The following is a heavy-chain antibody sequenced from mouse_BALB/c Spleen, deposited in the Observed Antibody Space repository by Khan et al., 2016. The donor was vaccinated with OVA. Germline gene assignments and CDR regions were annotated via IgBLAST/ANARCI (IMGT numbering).Heavy chain of an antibody. CDR3: ASHLTGAVAY. Sequence: EVQRVESGGDLVKPGGSLKLSCAASGFTFSSYSMSWVRQIPDKRLEWVATMSSGGDYTYYPDSVKGRFTISRDNAKNTLYLQMSSLKSEDTAMYYCASHLTGAVAYWGQGTLVTVSA. V-gene: IGHV5-6*01. CDR2: MSSGGDYT. J-gene: IGHJ3*01. D-gene: IGHD4-1*01. CDR1: GFTFSSYS.